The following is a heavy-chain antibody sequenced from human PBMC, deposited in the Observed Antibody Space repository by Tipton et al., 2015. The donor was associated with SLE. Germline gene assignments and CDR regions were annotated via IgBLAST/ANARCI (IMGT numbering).Heavy chain of an antibody. CDR1: GVSISGYY. J-gene: IGHJ4*02. V-gene: IGHV4-34*01. D-gene: IGHD1-14*01. CDR2: INHSGST. Sequence: TLSLTCIVSGVSISGYYWSWIRQPPGKGLEWIGEINHSGSTNYNPSLKSRVGISVDTSKNQFSLRLSSVTAADTAVYYCARGEPVTSHLVDSWGRGTLVIVSS. CDR3: ARGEPVTSHLVDS.